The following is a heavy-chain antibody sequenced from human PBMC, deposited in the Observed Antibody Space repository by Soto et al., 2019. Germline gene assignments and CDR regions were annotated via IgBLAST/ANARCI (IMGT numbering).Heavy chain of an antibody. CDR2: ISGSGGST. CDR3: AKDKCSEILRYFDWLLNPFDY. D-gene: IGHD3-9*01. Sequence: PGGSLRLSCAASGFTFSSYAMSWVRQAPGKGLEWVSAISGSGGSTYYADSVKGRFTISRDNSKNTLYLQMNSLRAEDTAVYYCAKDKCSEILRYFDWLLNPFDYWGQGTLVTVSS. CDR1: GFTFSSYA. J-gene: IGHJ4*02. V-gene: IGHV3-23*01.